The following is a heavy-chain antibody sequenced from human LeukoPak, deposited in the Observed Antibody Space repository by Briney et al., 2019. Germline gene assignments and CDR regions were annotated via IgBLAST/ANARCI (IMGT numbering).Heavy chain of an antibody. Sequence: GGSLRLSCAASGFTFSSYGMHWVRQAPGKGLEWVAFIRYDGTNKYYSDSVKGRFTISRDNSNNTLYLQMNSLRAEDTAVYFCAKSRGYYDTTGSYFYWGQGTLVTASS. J-gene: IGHJ4*02. CDR3: AKSRGYYDTTGSYFY. D-gene: IGHD3-22*01. V-gene: IGHV3-30*02. CDR1: GFTFSSYG. CDR2: IRYDGTNK.